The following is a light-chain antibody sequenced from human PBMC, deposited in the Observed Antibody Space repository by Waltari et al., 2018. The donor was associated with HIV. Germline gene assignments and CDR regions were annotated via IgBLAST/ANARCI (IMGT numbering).Light chain of an antibody. J-gene: IGLJ2*01. CDR3: SSYTTNNTVV. Sequence: QSTLSLPDSGSGSPGQTIPVSSVGDRSVVTTYVYVSWYNKQPHKSPKLLIIDVTDRPSVLSRRFSGTKSNNTASLTISGLPPDDEADYCCSSYTTNNTVVFGGGTRLTVL. CDR2: DVT. V-gene: IGLV2-14*03. CDR1: RSVVTTYVY.